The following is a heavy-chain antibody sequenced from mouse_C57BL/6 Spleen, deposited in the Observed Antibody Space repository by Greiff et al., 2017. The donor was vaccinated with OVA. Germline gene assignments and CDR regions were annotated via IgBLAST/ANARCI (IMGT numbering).Heavy chain of an antibody. Sequence: EVKLVESEGGLVKPGGSLKLSCAASGFTFSSYAMSWVRQTPEKRLEWVATISDGGSYTYYPDNVKGRFTISRDNAKNNLYLQMSQLKSEDTAMYYCARETVGNFDYWGQGTTLSVSS. CDR3: ARETVGNFDY. CDR1: GFTFSSYA. V-gene: IGHV5-4*01. CDR2: ISDGGSYT. D-gene: IGHD1-1*01. J-gene: IGHJ2*01.